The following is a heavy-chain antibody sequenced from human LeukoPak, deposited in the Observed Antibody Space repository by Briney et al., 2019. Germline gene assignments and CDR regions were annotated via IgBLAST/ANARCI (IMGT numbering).Heavy chain of an antibody. Sequence: ASVKVSCKASEGTFSSYAISWVRQAPGQGLEWMGGIIPIFGTANYAQKFQGRVTITADESTSTAYMELSSLRSEDTAVYYCAREGYCSGGSCYNGWGQGTLVTVSS. CDR1: EGTFSSYA. CDR3: AREGYCSGGSCYNG. J-gene: IGHJ4*02. CDR2: IIPIFGTA. V-gene: IGHV1-69*13. D-gene: IGHD2-15*01.